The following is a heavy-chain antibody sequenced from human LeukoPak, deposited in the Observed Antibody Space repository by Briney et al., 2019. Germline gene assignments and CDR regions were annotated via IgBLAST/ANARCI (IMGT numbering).Heavy chain of an antibody. J-gene: IGHJ4*02. Sequence: GGSLRLSCAASGFTFSSYSMNWVRQAPGKGLEWASFISSSSSTTYYADSVKGGFTISRDNDKNSLYLQMSSLRDEDTAVYYCVRLYYYDSSDYYGVFDYWGQGTLVTVSS. CDR2: ISSSSSTT. D-gene: IGHD3-22*01. CDR1: GFTFSSYS. CDR3: VRLYYYDSSDYYGVFDY. V-gene: IGHV3-48*02.